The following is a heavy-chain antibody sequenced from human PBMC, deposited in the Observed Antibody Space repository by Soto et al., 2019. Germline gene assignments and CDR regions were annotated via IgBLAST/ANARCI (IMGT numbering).Heavy chain of an antibody. D-gene: IGHD2-2*01. CDR3: ARQMCSSTSCYASAFDI. V-gene: IGHV5-51*01. Sequence: PGESLKISCKGSGYSFTSYWIGWVRQMPGKGLEWMGIIYPGDPDTRYSPSFQGQVTISADKSISTAYLQWSSLKASGTAMYYCARQMCSSTSCYASAFDIWGQGTMVTVSS. CDR1: GYSFTSYW. CDR2: IYPGDPDT. J-gene: IGHJ3*02.